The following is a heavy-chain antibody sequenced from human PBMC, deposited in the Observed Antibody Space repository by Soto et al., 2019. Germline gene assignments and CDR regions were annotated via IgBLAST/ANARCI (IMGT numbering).Heavy chain of an antibody. Sequence: EVQLLESGGGLVQPGGSLRLSCAASGFPFSSYAMSWVRQAPGKGLEWVSAISSCANTFYTDSVKGRFTISRDNSKNTLFLQMNSLRAEDTAIYYCAKDRIIAAAHMDVWGKGTTVTVSS. V-gene: IGHV3-23*01. J-gene: IGHJ6*03. D-gene: IGHD6-13*01. CDR1: GFPFSSYA. CDR3: AKDRIIAAAHMDV. CDR2: ISSCANT.